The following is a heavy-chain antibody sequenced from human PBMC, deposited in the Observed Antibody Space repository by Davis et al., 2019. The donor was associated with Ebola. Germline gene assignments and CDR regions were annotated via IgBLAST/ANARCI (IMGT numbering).Heavy chain of an antibody. CDR1: GGSISSGGYY. J-gene: IGHJ4*02. Sequence: PSETLSLTCTVSGGSISSGGYYWSWIRQHPGKGLEWIGYIYYSGSTYYNPSLKSRVTISVDTSKNQFSLKLSSVTAADTAVYYCARDFNPYPYGDIDYWGQGTLVTVSS. D-gene: IGHD4/OR15-4a*01. V-gene: IGHV4-31*03. CDR3: ARDFNPYPYGDIDY. CDR2: IYYSGST.